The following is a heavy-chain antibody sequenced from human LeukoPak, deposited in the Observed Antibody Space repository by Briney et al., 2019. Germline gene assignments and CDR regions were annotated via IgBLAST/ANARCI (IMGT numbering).Heavy chain of an antibody. J-gene: IGHJ4*02. Sequence: GGSLRLSCATSGFTFSKYAMSWVRQAPGKGLEWVSSITSLGTYTYYADSVKGRFTISRDNANNSLYLQMNSLRGEDTAVYYCARIFLTYSGYDLNFFDSWGQGALVTVSP. V-gene: IGHV3-21*01. D-gene: IGHD5-12*01. CDR3: ARIFLTYSGYDLNFFDS. CDR2: ITSLGTYT. CDR1: GFTFSKYA.